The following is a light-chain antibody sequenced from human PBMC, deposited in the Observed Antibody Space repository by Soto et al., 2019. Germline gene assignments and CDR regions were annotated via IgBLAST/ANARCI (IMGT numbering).Light chain of an antibody. CDR3: QQRGNCPPSIT. CDR1: QSVSSY. CDR2: DAS. V-gene: IGKV3-11*01. J-gene: IGKJ5*01. Sequence: EIVLTQSPATLSLSPGERATLSCRASQSVSSYLAWYQKKPGQAPRLLIYDASNRATAIPARFSGSGPGTDFTLTISILEPEAFAVYYCQQRGNCPPSITFGQSTRLEIK.